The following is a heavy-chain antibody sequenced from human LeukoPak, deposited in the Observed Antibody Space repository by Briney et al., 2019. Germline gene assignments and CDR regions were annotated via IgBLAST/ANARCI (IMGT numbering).Heavy chain of an antibody. CDR2: ISSSSSTI. D-gene: IGHD3-3*01. V-gene: IGHV3-48*01. CDR1: GFTFSSYS. J-gene: IGHJ4*02. Sequence: GGSLRLSCAASGFTFSSYSMNWVRQAPGKGLEWVSYISSSSSTIYYADSVKGRFTISRGNAKNSLYLQMNSLRAEDTAVYYCAREFDFWSGYYRKWGQGTLVTVSS. CDR3: AREFDFWSGYYRK.